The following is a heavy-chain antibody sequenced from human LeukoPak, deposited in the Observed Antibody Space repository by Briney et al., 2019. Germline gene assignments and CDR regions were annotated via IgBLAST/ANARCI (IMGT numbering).Heavy chain of an antibody. V-gene: IGHV4-59*01. D-gene: IGHD1-7*01. J-gene: IGHJ6*04. CDR2: IYYSGST. CDR1: GGSISTYC. CDR3: VRDYPGTGYYYGLDV. Sequence: SETLSRTCNVSGGSISTYCWTWLRQPPGKGLEWIGYIYYSGSTNYNPSLKSRVTISVDTSMNHFSLKLSSVTAADTAVYYCVRDYPGTGYYYGLDVWGKGTTVTVSS.